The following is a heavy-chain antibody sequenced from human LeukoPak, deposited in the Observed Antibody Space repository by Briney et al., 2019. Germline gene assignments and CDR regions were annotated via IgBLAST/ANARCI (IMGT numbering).Heavy chain of an antibody. CDR2: INHRGDT. D-gene: IGHD1-1*01. CDR1: GGSFSTYY. CDR3: ARGPTISETGYFDY. V-gene: IGHV4-34*01. J-gene: IGHJ4*03. Sequence: SETLSLTCAVYGGSFSTYYWSWIRQSPGKGLERIAEINHRGDTNYNPSVKSRVTISVDTSKSQFSLKVSSLTAADTAVYYCARGPTISETGYFDYWGQGTLVTVSS.